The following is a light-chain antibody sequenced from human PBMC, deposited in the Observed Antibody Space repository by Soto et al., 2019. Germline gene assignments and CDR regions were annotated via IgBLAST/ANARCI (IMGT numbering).Light chain of an antibody. CDR2: ANS. J-gene: IGLJ1*01. CDR3: QSYDSSLYGYV. Sequence: QSVLPRPPSLSVAPGQRVTISFAGSSSSIGAGYDVHWYQQLPGAAPKLLIYANSNRPSGVPDRFSGSKSGTSASLAITGLQAEDEADYYCQSYDSSLYGYVFGSGTKVTVL. CDR1: SSSIGAGYD. V-gene: IGLV1-40*01.